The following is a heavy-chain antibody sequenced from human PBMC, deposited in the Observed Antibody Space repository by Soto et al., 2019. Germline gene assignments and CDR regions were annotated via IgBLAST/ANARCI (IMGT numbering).Heavy chain of an antibody. J-gene: IGHJ6*02. V-gene: IGHV3-23*01. CDR1: GFTFSSYA. CDR3: AGAVAGYYYGMDV. D-gene: IGHD6-19*01. CDR2: ISGSDSST. Sequence: PGGSLRFSCAASGFTFSSYAMSWVRQAPGKGLEWVSAISGSDSSTYYADSVKGRFTISRDNSKNTLYLQMNSLRAEDTAVYYCAGAVAGYYYGMDVWGQGTTVTGSS.